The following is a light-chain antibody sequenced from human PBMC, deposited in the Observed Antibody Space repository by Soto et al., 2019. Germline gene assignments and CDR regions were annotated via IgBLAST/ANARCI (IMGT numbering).Light chain of an antibody. V-gene: IGLV1-47*01. CDR2: RDS. J-gene: IGLJ2*01. Sequence: QSVLTQPPSASGTPGQRVTISCSESSSSIGSNYIYWYQQLPGTAPKLLIYRDSQRPSGVPDRFSGSKSGTSASLAISGLRSEDEADYYCSSYAASDNFVVFGGGTKLTVL. CDR1: SSSIGSNY. CDR3: SSYAASDNFVV.